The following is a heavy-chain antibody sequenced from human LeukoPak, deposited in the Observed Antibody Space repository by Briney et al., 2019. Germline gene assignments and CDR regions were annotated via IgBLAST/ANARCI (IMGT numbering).Heavy chain of an antibody. V-gene: IGHV3-11*04. J-gene: IGHJ4*02. CDR2: ISNGGKTL. D-gene: IGHD2-15*01. Sequence: PGGSLRLSCAGSGFTFGDYYMSWIRQAPGKGLEWVSYISNGGKTLYYADSVKGRFAISRDNAKNSLYLQMNSLRAEDTAVYYCAREGIWSLDSWGQGTLVTVSS. CDR3: AREGIWSLDS. CDR1: GFTFGDYY.